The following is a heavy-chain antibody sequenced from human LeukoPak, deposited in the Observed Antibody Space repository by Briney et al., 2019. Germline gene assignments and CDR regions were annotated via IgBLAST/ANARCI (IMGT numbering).Heavy chain of an antibody. J-gene: IGHJ6*03. V-gene: IGHV3-30*04. CDR2: ISYDGSNK. CDR1: GFTFSSYA. D-gene: IGHD2-15*01. Sequence: GGSLRLSCAASGFTFSSYAMHWVRQAPGKGLEWVALISYDGSNKYYADSVKGRFTISRDNSKNTLYLQMNSLRTEDTAVYYCARGQRAPVVWSNYMDVWGKGTTVIVSS. CDR3: ARGQRAPVVWSNYMDV.